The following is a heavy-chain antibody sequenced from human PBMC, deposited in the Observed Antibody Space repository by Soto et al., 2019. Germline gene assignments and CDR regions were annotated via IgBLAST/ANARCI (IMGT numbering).Heavy chain of an antibody. J-gene: IGHJ5*02. CDR2: IYYSGGT. D-gene: IGHD3-22*01. CDR3: ASIYDSSGYYYGNNWFDP. Sequence: SETLSLTCTVSGASICSGDYYWSWIRHHPGKGLEWIGYIYYSGGTYYNPSLKSRVTISVDTSKNQFSLELSSVTAADMAVYYCASIYDSSGYYYGNNWFDPWGQGTLVT. V-gene: IGHV4-31*02. CDR1: GASICSGDYY.